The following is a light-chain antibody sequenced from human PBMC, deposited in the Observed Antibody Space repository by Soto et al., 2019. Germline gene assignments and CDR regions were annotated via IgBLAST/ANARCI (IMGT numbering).Light chain of an antibody. V-gene: IGKV3-15*01. CDR3: QQYNNWPFT. Sequence: EIVMTQSPATLSVSPGERATLSCRASQSISSNLAWYQQKPGQAPRLLIYAASTRATGIPATFSGSGSGTEFTLTISSLQSEDFADYYCQQYNNWPFTFGPGTKVDIK. J-gene: IGKJ3*01. CDR1: QSISSN. CDR2: AAS.